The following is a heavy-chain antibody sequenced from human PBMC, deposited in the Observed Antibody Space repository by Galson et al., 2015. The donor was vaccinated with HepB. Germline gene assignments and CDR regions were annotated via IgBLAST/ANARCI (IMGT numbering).Heavy chain of an antibody. Sequence: SLRLSCAASGFTFSSYSMNWVRQAPGKGLEWVSSISSSSSYIYYADSVKGRFTISRDNAKNSLYLQMNSLRAEDTAVYYCASLGGLARTYYDILTGWVESPLPDYYYGMDVWGQGTTVTVSS. J-gene: IGHJ6*02. CDR3: ASLGGLARTYYDILTGWVESPLPDYYYGMDV. D-gene: IGHD3-9*01. CDR2: ISSSSSYI. V-gene: IGHV3-21*01. CDR1: GFTFSSYS.